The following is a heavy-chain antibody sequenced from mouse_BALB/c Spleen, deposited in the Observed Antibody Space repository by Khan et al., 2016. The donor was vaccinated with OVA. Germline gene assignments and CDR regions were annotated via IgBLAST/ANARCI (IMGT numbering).Heavy chain of an antibody. CDR1: GYTFTSYT. CDR2: INPSRGYT. D-gene: IGHD3-1*01. V-gene: IGHV1-4*01. CDR3: ARKSTRASY. J-gene: IGHJ2*01. Sequence: QVQLKESGAELVKPGASVKMSCKASGYTFTSYTMYWVKQRPGQGLEWIGYINPSRGYTKYNQKFKDKATLTADKSSSTAYMQLSSLTSEDSAVYYCARKSTRASYWGQGTTLTVSS.